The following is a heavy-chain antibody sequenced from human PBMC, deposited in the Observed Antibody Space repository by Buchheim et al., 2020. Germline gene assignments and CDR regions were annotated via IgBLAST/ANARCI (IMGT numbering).Heavy chain of an antibody. D-gene: IGHD3-22*01. J-gene: IGHJ6*02. V-gene: IGHV4-34*01. CDR1: GGSFSGYY. CDR2: INHSGST. Sequence: QVQLQQWGAGLLKPSETLSLTCAVYGGSFSGYYWSWIRQPPGKGLEWIGEINHSGSTNYNPSLKSRVTISVDTSKNQFSLKLSSVTAADTAVYYCARRSFVVTMIVRYGMDVWGQGTT. CDR3: ARRSFVVTMIVRYGMDV.